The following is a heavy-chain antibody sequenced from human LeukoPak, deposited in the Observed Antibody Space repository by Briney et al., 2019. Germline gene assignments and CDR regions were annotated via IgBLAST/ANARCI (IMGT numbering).Heavy chain of an antibody. V-gene: IGHV4-59*08. J-gene: IGHJ4*02. CDR3: ARFFSYGLFDY. CDR2: IYYSGST. D-gene: IGHD5-18*01. CDR1: GGSISSYH. Sequence: SSETLSLTCTVSGGSISSYHWSWIRQPPGKGLEWIGYIYYSGSTNYNPSLKSRVTISVDTSKNQFSLKLSSVTAADTAVYYCARFFSYGLFDYWGEGTLVTVSP.